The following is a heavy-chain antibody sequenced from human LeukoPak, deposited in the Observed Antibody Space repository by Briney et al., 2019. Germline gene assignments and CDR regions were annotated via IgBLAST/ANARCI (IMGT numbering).Heavy chain of an antibody. J-gene: IGHJ4*02. CDR1: GFTFSNYW. Sequence: GGSLRLSCAASGFTFSNYWMSWVRQAPGKGLEWVANIKQDGSEKYYVDSVKGRFTISRDNAKNSLHLQMDSLRAEDTAVYYCGRGSTMRDCWGQGTLVTDSS. V-gene: IGHV3-7*01. CDR2: IKQDGSEK. D-gene: IGHD2-2*01. CDR3: GRGSTMRDC.